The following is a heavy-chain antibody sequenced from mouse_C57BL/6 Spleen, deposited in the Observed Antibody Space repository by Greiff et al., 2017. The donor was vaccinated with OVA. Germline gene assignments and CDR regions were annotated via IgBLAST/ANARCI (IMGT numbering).Heavy chain of an antibody. CDR2: INPKNGGT. Sequence: VQLQQSGPELVKPGASVKISCKASGYTFTDYYMNWVKQSPGKSLEWIGDINPKNGGTSYNQKFKGKATLTVDKSSSTAYMELRSLTSEDSAVYYCARGDYYGSSHYFDYWGQGTTLTVSS. V-gene: IGHV1-26*01. D-gene: IGHD1-1*01. CDR1: GYTFTDYY. J-gene: IGHJ2*01. CDR3: ARGDYYGSSHYFDY.